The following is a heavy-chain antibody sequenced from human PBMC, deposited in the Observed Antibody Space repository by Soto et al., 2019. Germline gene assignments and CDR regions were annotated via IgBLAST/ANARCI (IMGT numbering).Heavy chain of an antibody. CDR2: TSYDGSSK. CDR3: ARDVDYGGSFDY. CDR1: GFTFSDYT. V-gene: IGHV3-30-3*01. Sequence: QVQLVESGGGVVQPGRSLRLSCAASGFTFSDYTFHWVRQAPGKGLEWVAVTSYDGSSKYYADSVKGRFSISRDNSQNTLDLLMNRLRGEDTAVYYCARDVDYGGSFDYWGQGTLVIVSS. J-gene: IGHJ4*02. D-gene: IGHD4-17*01.